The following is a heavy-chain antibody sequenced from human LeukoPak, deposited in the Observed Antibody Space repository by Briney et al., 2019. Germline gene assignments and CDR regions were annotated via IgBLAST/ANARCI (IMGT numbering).Heavy chain of an antibody. CDR2: FDPEDGET. CDR3: ATADYGDYDYFDY. Sequence: SVKVSCKVSGYTLTELSMHWVRQAPGKGLEWMGGFDPEDGETIYAQKFQGRVTMTEDTSTDTAYMELSSLRSEDTDVYYCATADYGDYDYFDYWGQGTLVTVSS. V-gene: IGHV1-24*01. J-gene: IGHJ4*02. CDR1: GYTLTELS. D-gene: IGHD4-17*01.